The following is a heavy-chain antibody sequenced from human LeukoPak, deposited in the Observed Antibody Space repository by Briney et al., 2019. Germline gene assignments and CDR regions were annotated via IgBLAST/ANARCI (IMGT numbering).Heavy chain of an antibody. D-gene: IGHD3-9*01. Sequence: GSLRLSCAASGFTFSSYSMNWVRQPPGKGLEWIGEINHSGSTNYNPSLKSRVTISVDTSKNQFSLKLSSVTAADTAVYYCARQAPWYYDILTGPYYFDYWGQGTLVTVSS. V-gene: IGHV4-34*01. CDR2: INHSGST. CDR1: GFTFSSYS. CDR3: ARQAPWYYDILTGPYYFDY. J-gene: IGHJ4*02.